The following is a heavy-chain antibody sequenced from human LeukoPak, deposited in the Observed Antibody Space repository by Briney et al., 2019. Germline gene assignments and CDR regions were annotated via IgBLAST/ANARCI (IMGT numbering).Heavy chain of an antibody. Sequence: PGGSLRLSCAASGFTFSAYSMNWVRQAPGKGLEWVSSISGSSSAIYFADSVKGRFTISRDNAKNSLYLQMNSLRAEDTAVYYCARTYYYGSGSNDYWGQGTLVTVSS. D-gene: IGHD3-10*01. CDR3: ARTYYYGSGSNDY. J-gene: IGHJ4*02. CDR1: GFTFSAYS. V-gene: IGHV3-21*01. CDR2: ISGSSSAI.